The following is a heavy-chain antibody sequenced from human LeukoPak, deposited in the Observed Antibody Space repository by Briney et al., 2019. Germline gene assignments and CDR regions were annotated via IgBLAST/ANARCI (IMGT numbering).Heavy chain of an antibody. Sequence: PSDTLSLTCTVSGGSISSYYWSWIRQPPGKGLEWIGYIYYSGSTNYNPSLKSRVTISVDTSKNQFSLKLSSVTAADTAVYYCARAYCSGGSCYLNWFDPWGQGTLVTVSS. D-gene: IGHD2-15*01. V-gene: IGHV4-59*07. CDR3: ARAYCSGGSCYLNWFDP. J-gene: IGHJ5*02. CDR2: IYYSGST. CDR1: GGSISSYY.